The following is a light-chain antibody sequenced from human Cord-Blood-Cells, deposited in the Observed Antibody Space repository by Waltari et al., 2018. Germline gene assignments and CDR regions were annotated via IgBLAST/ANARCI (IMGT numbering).Light chain of an antibody. Sequence: SYELTQPPSVSVSPGQTASITCSVDKLGDKYACWYQQNPGQSPVLVIYQDSKRPSGIPERFSGSNSGNTATLTISGTQAMDEADYYCQAWDSSTAVFGGGTKLTVL. V-gene: IGLV3-1*01. CDR3: QAWDSSTAV. J-gene: IGLJ3*02. CDR1: KLGDKY. CDR2: QDS.